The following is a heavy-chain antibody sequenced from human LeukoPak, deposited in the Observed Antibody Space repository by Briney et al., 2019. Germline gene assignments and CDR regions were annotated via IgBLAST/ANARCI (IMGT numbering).Heavy chain of an antibody. CDR1: GGSISSSSYY. J-gene: IGHJ3*02. V-gene: IGHV4-39*01. D-gene: IGHD2-21*02. CDR2: IYYSGST. Sequence: SETLSLTCTVSGGSISSSSYYWGWIRQPPGKGLEWIGSIYYSGSTYYNPSLKSRVTISVDTSKNQFSLKLSSVTAADTAVYYCARHLSIVVVTAAVAFDIWGQGTMVTVSS. CDR3: ARHLSIVVVTAAVAFDI.